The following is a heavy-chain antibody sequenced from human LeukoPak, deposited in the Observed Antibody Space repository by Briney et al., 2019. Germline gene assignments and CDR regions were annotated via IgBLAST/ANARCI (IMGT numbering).Heavy chain of an antibody. V-gene: IGHV3-11*01. D-gene: IGHD5-12*01. Sequence: GGSLRLSCAASGFTFSDYYMSWIRQAPGRGLEWGSYISSSGSTIYYAASVKGRFSISRDNNKNSLYLQMNSLRAEDTAVYYCARRLRTYSFYGMDVWGQGTTVTVSS. J-gene: IGHJ6*02. CDR2: ISSSGSTI. CDR1: GFTFSDYY. CDR3: ARRLRTYSFYGMDV.